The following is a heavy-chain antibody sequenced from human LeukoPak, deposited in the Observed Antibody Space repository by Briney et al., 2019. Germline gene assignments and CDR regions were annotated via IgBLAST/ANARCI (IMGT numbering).Heavy chain of an antibody. D-gene: IGHD3-22*01. Sequence: ASVKVSRKASGYTFTTHYIHWVRQAPGQGLEWMGIINPSGATTTYAQKFQGRVSLTRDTSTTTVYMELSSLRSEDTAVYYCARDPVPYYDSSGYKNWIDPWGQGTLVTVSS. J-gene: IGHJ5*02. CDR3: ARDPVPYYDSSGYKNWIDP. CDR1: GYTFTTHY. CDR2: INPSGATT. V-gene: IGHV1-46*01.